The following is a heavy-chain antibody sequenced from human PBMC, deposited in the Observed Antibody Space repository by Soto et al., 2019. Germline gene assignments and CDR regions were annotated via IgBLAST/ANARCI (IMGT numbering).Heavy chain of an antibody. CDR1: GGTFSSYA. D-gene: IGHD2-21*02. V-gene: IGHV1-69*13. J-gene: IGHJ4*02. Sequence: SVKVSCKASGGTFSSYAISWVRQAPGQGLEWMGGIIPTFGTANYAQKFQGRVTITADESTSTAYMELSSLRSEDTAVYYCARTYCGGDCYSGGFDYWGQGTLVTVSS. CDR2: IIPTFGTA. CDR3: ARTYCGGDCYSGGFDY.